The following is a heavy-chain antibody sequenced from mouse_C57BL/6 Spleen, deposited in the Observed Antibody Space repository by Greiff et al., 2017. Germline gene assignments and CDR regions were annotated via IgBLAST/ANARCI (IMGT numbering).Heavy chain of an antibody. CDR2: IYPGDGDT. CDR1: GYAFSSSW. V-gene: IGHV1-82*01. J-gene: IGHJ3*01. D-gene: IGHD1-1*01. Sequence: QVQLKESGPELVKPWASVKISCKASGYAFSSSWMNWVKQRPGKGLEWIGRIYPGDGDTNYNGKFKGKATLTADKSSSTAYMQLSSLTSEDSAVYFCARDYGSSPWFAYWGQGTLVTVSA. CDR3: ARDYGSSPWFAY.